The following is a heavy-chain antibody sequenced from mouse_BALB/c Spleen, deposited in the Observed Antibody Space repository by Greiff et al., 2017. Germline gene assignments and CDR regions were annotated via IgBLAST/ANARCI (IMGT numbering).Heavy chain of an antibody. CDR3: AREGFAD. Sequence: EVKLVESGGGLVKPGGSLKLSCAASGFTFSSYAMSWVRQSPEKRLEWVAEISSGGSYTYYPDTVTGRFTISRDNAKNTLYLEMSSLRSEDTEMYYCAREGFADWGKGKLGTVAA. V-gene: IGHV5-9-4*01. CDR2: ISSGGSYT. CDR1: GFTFSSYA. J-gene: IGHJ3*01.